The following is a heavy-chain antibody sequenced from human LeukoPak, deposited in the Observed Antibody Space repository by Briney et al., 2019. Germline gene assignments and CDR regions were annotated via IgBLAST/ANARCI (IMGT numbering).Heavy chain of an antibody. CDR1: GFTFNSYS. J-gene: IGHJ5*02. CDR2: ISSSSSTI. CDR3: ARGGSSWYRGENWFDP. V-gene: IGHV3-48*02. Sequence: GGSLRLSCAASGFTFNSYSMKWVRQAPGKGLEWVSLISSSSSTIYYADSVKGRFTISRDNAKNSLYLQMNSLRDEDMAVYYCARGGSSWYRGENWFDPWGQGTLVTVSS. D-gene: IGHD6-13*01.